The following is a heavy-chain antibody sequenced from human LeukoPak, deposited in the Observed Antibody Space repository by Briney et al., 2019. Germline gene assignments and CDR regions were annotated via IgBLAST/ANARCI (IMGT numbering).Heavy chain of an antibody. Sequence: GESLKISCKGSGYSFTSYWISWVRQMPGKGLEWMGIIYPGDSDTRYSPSFQGQVTISADKSISTAYLQWSSLKASDTAMYYCARLGSRRDGYNNWFDPWGQGTLVTVSS. CDR3: ARLGSRRDGYNNWFDP. J-gene: IGHJ5*02. CDR2: IYPGDSDT. D-gene: IGHD5-12*01. V-gene: IGHV5-51*01. CDR1: GYSFTSYW.